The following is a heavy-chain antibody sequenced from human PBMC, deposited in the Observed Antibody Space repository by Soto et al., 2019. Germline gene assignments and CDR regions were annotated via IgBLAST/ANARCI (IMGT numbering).Heavy chain of an antibody. Sequence: LRLSCAASGFTFSSYGMHWVRQAPGKGLEWISIIYSAGNTYYADSVKGRFTISRDNSKNTLYLQMNSLGAEDTAVYYCARDFVVGGPTINYYYGMDVWGQGTTVTVSS. CDR2: IYSAGNT. CDR1: GFTFSSYG. J-gene: IGHJ6*02. V-gene: IGHV3-66*01. D-gene: IGHD1-26*01. CDR3: ARDFVVGGPTINYYYGMDV.